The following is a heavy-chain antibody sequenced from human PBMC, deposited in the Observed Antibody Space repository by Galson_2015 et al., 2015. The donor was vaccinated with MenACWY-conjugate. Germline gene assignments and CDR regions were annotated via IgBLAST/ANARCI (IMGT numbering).Heavy chain of an antibody. D-gene: IGHD5-12*01. Sequence: SVKVSCKASGYTFINFGISWVRQAPGQGLEWMGWISPYNGNTNYAQKLLGRVTMTTDPSTNTAYMELRSLGSDDTAVYYCARDGYLRYAFDLWGQGTMVTVSS. V-gene: IGHV1-18*01. CDR2: ISPYNGNT. CDR3: ARDGYLRYAFDL. CDR1: GYTFINFG. J-gene: IGHJ3*01.